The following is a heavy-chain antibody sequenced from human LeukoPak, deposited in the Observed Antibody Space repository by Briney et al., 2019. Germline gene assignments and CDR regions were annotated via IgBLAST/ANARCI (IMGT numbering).Heavy chain of an antibody. J-gene: IGHJ3*02. CDR2: IYYSGST. CDR3: ARARGGYGDYADAFDI. D-gene: IGHD4-17*01. CDR1: GGSISSYY. Sequence: SETLSLTCTVSGGSISSYYWSWIRQPPGKGLEWIGYIYYSGSTNYNPSLKSRVTISVDTSKNQFSLKLSSVTAADTAVYYCARARGGYGDYADAFDIWGQGTMVTVSS. V-gene: IGHV4-59*01.